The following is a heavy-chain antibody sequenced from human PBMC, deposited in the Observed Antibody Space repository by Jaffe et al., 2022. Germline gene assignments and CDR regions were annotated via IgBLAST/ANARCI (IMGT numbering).Heavy chain of an antibody. CDR2: IYTSGST. Sequence: QVQLQESGPGLVKPSQTLSLTCTVSGGSISSGSYYWSWIRQPAGKGLEWIGRIYTSGSTNYNPSLKSRVTISVDTSKNQFSLKLSSVTAADTAVYYCARYTWYCSGGSCRYAFDIWGQGTMVTVSS. V-gene: IGHV4-61*02. CDR1: GGSISSGSYY. D-gene: IGHD2-15*01. CDR3: ARYTWYCSGGSCRYAFDI. J-gene: IGHJ3*02.